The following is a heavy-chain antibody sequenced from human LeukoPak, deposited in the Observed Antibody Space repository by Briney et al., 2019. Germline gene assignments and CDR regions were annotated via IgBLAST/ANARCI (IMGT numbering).Heavy chain of an antibody. CDR2: IYYSGST. CDR1: GVSISSGSYY. D-gene: IGHD6-6*01. V-gene: IGHV4-39*01. CDR3: VRHSSEGSDY. Sequence: SSETLSLTCIVSGVSISSGSYYWAWIRQPPGKGLEWIGSIYYSGSTYYNPSLKSRVIISVDMAKNQFSLRLTSVTAADTAVYYCVRHSSEGSDYWGQGTLVTVSS. J-gene: IGHJ4*02.